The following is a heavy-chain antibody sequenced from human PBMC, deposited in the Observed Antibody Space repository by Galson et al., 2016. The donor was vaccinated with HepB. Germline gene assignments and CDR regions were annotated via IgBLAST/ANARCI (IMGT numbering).Heavy chain of an antibody. CDR2: ISVVDDDT. D-gene: IGHD6-19*01. J-gene: IGHJ3*02. V-gene: IGHV3-23*01. Sequence: SLRLSCAASGFTFSSYAMSWVRQAPGKGLEWVSAISVVDDDTYYADSVKGRFTTSRDNSRTTLYLQMNSLGAEDTALYYCAKDIQQWLVRGNDAFDIWGQGTMVTVSS. CDR3: AKDIQQWLVRGNDAFDI. CDR1: GFTFSSYA.